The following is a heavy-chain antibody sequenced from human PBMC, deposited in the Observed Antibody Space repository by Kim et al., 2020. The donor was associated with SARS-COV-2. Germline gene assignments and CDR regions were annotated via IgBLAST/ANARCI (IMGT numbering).Heavy chain of an antibody. Sequence: ASVKVSCKASGYTFTGYYMHWVRQAPGQGLEWMGRINPNSGGTNYAQKFQGRVTMTRDTSISTAYMELSRLRSDDTAVYYCARERGRGIVVVPAATFNCFGPWGQGTLVDVAS. D-gene: IGHD2-2*01. CDR3: ARERGRGIVVVPAATFNCFGP. CDR2: INPNSGGT. J-gene: IGHJ5*02. CDR1: GYTFTGYY. V-gene: IGHV1-2*06.